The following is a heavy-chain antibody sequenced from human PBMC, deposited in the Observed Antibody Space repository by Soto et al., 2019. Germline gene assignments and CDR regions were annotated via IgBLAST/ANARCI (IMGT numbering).Heavy chain of an antibody. J-gene: IGHJ6*02. CDR1: GGSFSGYY. Sequence: SETLSLTCAVYGGSFSGYYWSWIRQPPGKGLEWIGEINHSGSTNYNPSLKSRVTISVDTSKNQFSLKLSSVTAADTAAYYCARGTERNTYYYYYYGMDVWGQGTTVTVSS. CDR3: ARGTERNTYYYYYYGMDV. V-gene: IGHV4-34*01. CDR2: INHSGST.